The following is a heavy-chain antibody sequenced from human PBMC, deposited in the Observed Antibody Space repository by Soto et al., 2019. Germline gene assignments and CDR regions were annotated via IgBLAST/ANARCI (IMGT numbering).Heavy chain of an antibody. J-gene: IGHJ6*02. CDR1: GFTFSNYA. V-gene: IGHV3-30*04. D-gene: IGHD2-15*01. CDR3: ARGDREDTAVVIGVRPGEYGVDV. Sequence: QVQLVESGGGVVQPGRSLRLSCAASGFTFSNYAMHWVRQAPGKGLECVAVISYNGGNRFYRDYVKGRFTISRDNSKNTVHLQIDSLRYEDAAVYYCARGDREDTAVVIGVRPGEYGVDVWGHGTTVTVSS. CDR2: ISYNGGNR.